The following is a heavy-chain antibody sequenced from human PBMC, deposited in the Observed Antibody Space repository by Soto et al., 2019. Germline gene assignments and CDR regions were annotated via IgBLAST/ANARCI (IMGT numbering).Heavy chain of an antibody. CDR3: APYKPSLGGVPIFDH. CDR2: IIPLFKRT. J-gene: IGHJ4*02. V-gene: IGHV1-69*01. CDR1: GGPSINYA. Sequence: QVQLVQSGAEVKKPGSTVKVSCKASGGPSINYAITWVRQAPGQGLEWMGGIIPLFKRTNYAENFQGRVAITTDEFTSTTYLEMNTLRSDDTAVYYCAPYKPSLGGVPIFDHWGQGTLVSVSS. D-gene: IGHD3-16*01.